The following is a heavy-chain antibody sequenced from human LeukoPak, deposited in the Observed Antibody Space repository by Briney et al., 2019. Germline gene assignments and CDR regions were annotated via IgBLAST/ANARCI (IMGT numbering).Heavy chain of an antibody. V-gene: IGHV3-23*01. CDR3: ARRTSYYFPY. Sequence: AGSLRLSCAASGFTFSSYAMSWVRQAPGKGLEWVSTITGSGDSADYTDSVKGRFTISRDNAKNTRYLEVNSLRVEDTAVYYCARRTSYYFPYWDQGTQVTVSS. J-gene: IGHJ4*02. CDR1: GFTFSSYA. CDR2: ITGSGDSA.